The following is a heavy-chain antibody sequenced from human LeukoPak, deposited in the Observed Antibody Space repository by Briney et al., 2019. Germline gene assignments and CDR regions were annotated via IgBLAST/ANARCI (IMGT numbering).Heavy chain of an antibody. Sequence: SGTLSLTCAVSGASISSHNWWWSWVRQPPGKGLEWIGEIYHSGSTNYNPSLKSRVTISVDTSKNQFSLKLSSVTAADTAVYYCANHPDYCGGDCPNDAFDIWGQGTMVTVSS. CDR1: GASISSHNW. CDR2: IYHSGST. V-gene: IGHV4-4*02. CDR3: ANHPDYCGGDCPNDAFDI. D-gene: IGHD2-21*02. J-gene: IGHJ3*02.